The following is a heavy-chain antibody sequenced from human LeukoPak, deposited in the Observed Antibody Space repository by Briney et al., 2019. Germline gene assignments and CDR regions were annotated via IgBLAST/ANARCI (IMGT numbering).Heavy chain of an antibody. J-gene: IGHJ6*03. V-gene: IGHV3-48*04. CDR1: GFTFSSYS. Sequence: GGSLRLSCAASGFTFSSYSMNWVRQAPGKGLEWVSYISSSSSTIYYADSVKGRFTISRDNAKNSLYLRMNSLRAEDTAVYYCARVRTSYYMDVWGKGTTVTVSS. CDR2: ISSSSSTI. CDR3: ARVRTSYYMDV. D-gene: IGHD3-10*01.